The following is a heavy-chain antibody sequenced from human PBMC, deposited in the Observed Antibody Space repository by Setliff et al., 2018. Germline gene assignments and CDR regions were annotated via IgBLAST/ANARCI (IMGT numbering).Heavy chain of an antibody. CDR2: IGHTGSI. J-gene: IGHJ6*03. D-gene: IGHD6-19*01. CDR3: AREQWLDPPGYYYMDV. V-gene: IGHV4-38-2*02. CDR1: GYSISSGYI. Sequence: SETLSLTCTVSGYSISSGYIWGWIRQPPGKGLEWVGNIGHTGSINYNPSLKSRVTISVDTSKNQFSLKLNSVTAADMAVYYCAREQWLDPPGYYYMDVWAKGTTVTVSS.